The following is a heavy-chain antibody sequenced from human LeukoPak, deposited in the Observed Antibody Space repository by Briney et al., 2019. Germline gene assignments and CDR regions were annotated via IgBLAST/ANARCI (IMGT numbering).Heavy chain of an antibody. CDR1: GYTFTSYA. CDR3: ASGGGSYSTNWFDP. V-gene: IGHV1-2*02. J-gene: IGHJ5*02. Sequence: ASVKVSCKASGYTFTSYAMNWVRQAPGQGLEWMGWINPNSGGTNYAQKFQGRVTMTRDTSISTAYMELSRLRSDDTAVYYCASGGGSYSTNWFDPWGQGTLVTVSS. CDR2: INPNSGGT. D-gene: IGHD1-26*01.